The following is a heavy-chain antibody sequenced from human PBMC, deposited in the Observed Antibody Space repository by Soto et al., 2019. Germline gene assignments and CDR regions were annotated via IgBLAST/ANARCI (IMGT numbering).Heavy chain of an antibody. CDR3: AKGYCSGGSCYRSGWHPYFVC. D-gene: IGHD2-15*01. V-gene: IGHV3-23*01. Sequence: CAASGFTFSSYAMSLVRQAPGKGLEWVSAISGSGGSTYYADSVKGRFTISRDNSKNTLYLQMNSLRAEDTAVYYCAKGYCSGGSCYRSGWHPYFVCWSQGTLVTVSS. CDR2: ISGSGGST. J-gene: IGHJ4*02. CDR1: GFTFSSYA.